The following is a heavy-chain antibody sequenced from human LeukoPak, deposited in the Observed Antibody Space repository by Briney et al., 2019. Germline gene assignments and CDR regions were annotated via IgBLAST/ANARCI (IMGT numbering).Heavy chain of an antibody. CDR1: GFTFSSYA. V-gene: IGHV3-23*01. D-gene: IGHD6-13*01. Sequence: PGWSLRLSCAASGFTFSSYAMSWVRQAPGKGLEWVSGISGSGSSTYYADSVKGRFTISRDNSKNTLYLQMNSVRAEDTAAYYCAKHRSSSWFKVAFDIWGQGTMVTVSS. CDR3: AKHRSSSWFKVAFDI. J-gene: IGHJ3*02. CDR2: ISGSGSST.